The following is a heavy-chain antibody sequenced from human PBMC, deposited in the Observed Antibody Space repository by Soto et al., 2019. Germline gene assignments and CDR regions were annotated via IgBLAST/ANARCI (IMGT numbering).Heavy chain of an antibody. Sequence: SETLSLTCTVSGASISSGAYYWNWIRQHPGKGLEWIGHIFYSGSTYYNPSLKSRVTISIDTSKNQFSLKLNSVTAADTAVYFCARLPYCGGDCYSSPCDYWGEGTLVTVS. CDR2: IFYSGST. J-gene: IGHJ4*02. V-gene: IGHV4-31*03. CDR1: GASISSGAYY. CDR3: ARLPYCGGDCYSSPCDY. D-gene: IGHD2-21*02.